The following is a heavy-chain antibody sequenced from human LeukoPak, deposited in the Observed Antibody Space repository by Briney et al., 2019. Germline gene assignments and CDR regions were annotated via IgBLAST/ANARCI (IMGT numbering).Heavy chain of an antibody. D-gene: IGHD1-26*01. V-gene: IGHV3-7*01. CDR1: GFTFSSYW. CDR2: IKQDGSGK. J-gene: IGHJ4*02. Sequence: GGSLRLSCAASGFTFSSYWMNWVRQPPGKGLEWVANIKQDGSGKYCVDSVKGRFTISRDNAKNSLYLQMNSLTAEDTAVYYCARDPDQIVGANFDYWGQGTLVTVSS. CDR3: ARDPDQIVGANFDY.